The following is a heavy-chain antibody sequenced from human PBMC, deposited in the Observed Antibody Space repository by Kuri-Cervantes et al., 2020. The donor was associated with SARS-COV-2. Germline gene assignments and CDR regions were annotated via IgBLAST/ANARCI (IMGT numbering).Heavy chain of an antibody. CDR3: AREEGGELGEAFDY. CDR1: GFTFSSYW. Sequence: GGSLRLSCAASGFTFSSYWMSWVRQAPGKGLEWVANIKQDGSEKYYVDSVKGRFTISRDNAKTSLYLQMNSLKPEDTAVYYCAREEGGELGEAFDYWGQGALVTVSS. CDR2: IKQDGSEK. D-gene: IGHD7-27*01. V-gene: IGHV3-7*01. J-gene: IGHJ4*02.